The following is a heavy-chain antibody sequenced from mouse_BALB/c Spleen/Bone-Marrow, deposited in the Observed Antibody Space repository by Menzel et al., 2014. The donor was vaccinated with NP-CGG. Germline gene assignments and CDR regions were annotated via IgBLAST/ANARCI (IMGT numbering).Heavy chain of an antibody. CDR3: ASCGNYEAWFAY. D-gene: IGHD2-1*01. Sequence: EVQLQQSGPELVKPGASVKVSCKASGYAFTSYNIYWVKQSHGKSLEWIGYIDPYNGDTNYSQKFKVKATLTVDKSSSTAYMHLNSLTSEDSAVYYCASCGNYEAWFAYWGQGTLVTVSA. CDR2: IDPYNGDT. V-gene: IGHV1S135*01. J-gene: IGHJ3*01. CDR1: GYAFTSYN.